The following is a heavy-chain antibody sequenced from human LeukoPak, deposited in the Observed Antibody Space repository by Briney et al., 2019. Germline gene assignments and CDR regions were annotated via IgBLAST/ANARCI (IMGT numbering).Heavy chain of an antibody. CDR2: INPNSGGT. D-gene: IGHD3-22*01. Sequence: GASVKVSCKASGYTFTGYCMHWVRQAPGQGLEWMGWINPNSGGTNYAQKFQGRVTMTRDTSISTAYMELSRLRSDDTAVYYCARDPGTYYYDSSGYYARVYYFDYWGQGTLVTVSS. V-gene: IGHV1-2*02. CDR3: ARDPGTYYYDSSGYYARVYYFDY. J-gene: IGHJ4*02. CDR1: GYTFTGYC.